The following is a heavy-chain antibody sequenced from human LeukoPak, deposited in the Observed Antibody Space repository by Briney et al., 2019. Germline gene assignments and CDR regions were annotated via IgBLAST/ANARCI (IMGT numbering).Heavy chain of an antibody. CDR1: GASISSYN. CDR2: IHYSGST. V-gene: IGHV4-59*01. D-gene: IGHD4-17*01. Sequence: SETLSLTCTVFGASISSYNWNWIRQSSGKGLEWIGYIHYSGSTNYNPSLRGRVTISLDSSKIQFSLKLSSVTPADTAVHYCARGSYVDYSKYYFDSWGQGTLVTVSS. CDR3: ARGSYVDYSKYYFDS. J-gene: IGHJ4*02.